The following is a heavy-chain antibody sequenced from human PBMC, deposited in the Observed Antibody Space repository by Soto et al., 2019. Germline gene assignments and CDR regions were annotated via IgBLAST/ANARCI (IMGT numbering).Heavy chain of an antibody. CDR1: GFTFRSYW. D-gene: IGHD6-13*01. Sequence: GSLRLSCAASGFTFRSYWMHWVRQAPGKGLVWVTRISSDGSSTSYADSVQGRFTISRDNAKNTLYLQMNSLRAEDTAVYYCASTTPIAAAADYYYYYGMDVWGQGTTVTVSS. V-gene: IGHV3-74*01. CDR2: ISSDGSST. CDR3: ASTTPIAAAADYYYYYGMDV. J-gene: IGHJ6*02.